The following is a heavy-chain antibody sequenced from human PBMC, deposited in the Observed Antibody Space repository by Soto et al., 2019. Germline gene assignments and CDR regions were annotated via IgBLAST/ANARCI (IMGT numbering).Heavy chain of an antibody. V-gene: IGHV3-30*18. Sequence: QVQLVESAGGVVQPGTSLRLSCAASGFTFSDRGMHWVRQAPGKGLEWVAVISHDGNSKYYGDSVKGRFTVSRDNSNNMAYLQMNSLRLEDTAMYYCAKQFDLGGLEDYWGQGTLVTVSS. CDR1: GFTFSDRG. CDR2: ISHDGNSK. J-gene: IGHJ4*02. CDR3: AKQFDLGGLEDY. D-gene: IGHD1-1*01.